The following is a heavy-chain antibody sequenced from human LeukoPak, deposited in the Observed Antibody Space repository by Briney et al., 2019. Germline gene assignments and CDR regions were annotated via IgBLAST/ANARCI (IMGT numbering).Heavy chain of an antibody. J-gene: IGHJ4*02. Sequence: SETLSLTCTVSGGSISSYYWSWIRQPPGKGLEWIGYIYYSGSTNYNPSLKSRVTISVDTSKNQFSLKLSSVTAADTAVYYCARLLGRSSSLDYYFDYWGQGTLVTVSS. D-gene: IGHD6-13*01. V-gene: IGHV4-59*08. CDR2: IYYSGST. CDR3: ARLLGRSSSLDYYFDY. CDR1: GGSISSYY.